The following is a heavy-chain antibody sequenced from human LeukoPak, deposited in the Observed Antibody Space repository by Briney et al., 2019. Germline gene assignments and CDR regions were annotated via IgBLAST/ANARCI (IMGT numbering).Heavy chain of an antibody. CDR3: AREGGATAFDY. D-gene: IGHD1-26*01. CDR1: GFIFIDYG. CDR2: INPSGGST. J-gene: IGHJ4*02. V-gene: IGHV1-46*01. Sequence: PWASVKVSCKGSGFIFIDYGISWVRQAPGQGLEWMGIINPSGGSTSYAQKFQGRVTMTRDTSTSTVYMELSSLRSEDTAVYYCAREGGATAFDYWGQGTLVTVSS.